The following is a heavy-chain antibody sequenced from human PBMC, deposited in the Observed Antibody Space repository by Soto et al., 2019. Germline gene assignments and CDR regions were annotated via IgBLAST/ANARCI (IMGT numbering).Heavy chain of an antibody. J-gene: IGHJ6*02. CDR1: GFTFSSYS. CDR3: ARDPPMLTFGGVIEPSEDYYGMDV. D-gene: IGHD3-16*02. CDR2: ISSSCTYL. V-gene: IGHV3-21*01. Sequence: PGGSLRLSGAASGFTFSSYSMNWVRQTPGKGLEWVSSISSSCTYLYYAHSVKGRFTISRDNAKNSLYLQMNSLSAEDTAVYYCARDPPMLTFGGVIEPSEDYYGMDVWGQRPTVTVSS.